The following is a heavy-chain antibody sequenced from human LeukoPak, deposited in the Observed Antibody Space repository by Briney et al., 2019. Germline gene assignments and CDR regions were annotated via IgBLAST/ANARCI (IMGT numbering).Heavy chain of an antibody. CDR3: ARREIWATYRPMYYFDY. CDR1: GGSFSGYY. D-gene: IGHD3-16*02. V-gene: IGHV4-34*01. Sequence: SGTLSLTCAVYGGSFSGYYWNWVRQPPGKGLEWIGETDHGGSAKYNPSLKSRATTSVDTSKNQFSLSLNSMTAADTATYYCARREIWATYRPMYYFDYWGQGSLVTVSS. J-gene: IGHJ4*02. CDR2: TDHGGSA.